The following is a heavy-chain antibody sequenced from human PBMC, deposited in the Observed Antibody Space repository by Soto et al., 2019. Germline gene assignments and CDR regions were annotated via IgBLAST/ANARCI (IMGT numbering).Heavy chain of an antibody. Sequence: ASVKVSCKASGFTFTSSAVQWVRQARGQRLEWIGWIVVGSGNTNYAQKFQERVTITRDMSTSTAYMELSSLRSEDTAVYYCAADLYYDFWSGPGWFDPWGQGTLVTVSS. CDR1: GFTFTSSA. J-gene: IGHJ5*02. CDR2: IVVGSGNT. CDR3: AADLYYDFWSGPGWFDP. V-gene: IGHV1-58*01. D-gene: IGHD3-3*01.